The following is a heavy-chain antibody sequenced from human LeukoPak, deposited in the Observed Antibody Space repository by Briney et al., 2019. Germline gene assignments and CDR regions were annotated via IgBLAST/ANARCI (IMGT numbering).Heavy chain of an antibody. CDR3: ARSRGGSY. CDR1: GLILSDYW. Sequence: PGGSLRLSCAAPGLILSDYWMTWFRQAPGKGLEWVANIKEDGSEKNYVDSVKGRFTISRDNAKNSLYLQMNSLRAEDTAVYYCARSRGGSYWGQGTLVTVSS. D-gene: IGHD1-26*01. J-gene: IGHJ4*02. V-gene: IGHV3-7*01. CDR2: IKEDGSEK.